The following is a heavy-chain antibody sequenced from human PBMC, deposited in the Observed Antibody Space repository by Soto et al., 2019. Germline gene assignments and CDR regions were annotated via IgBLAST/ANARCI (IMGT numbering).Heavy chain of an antibody. CDR2: TYYRCKWYN. J-gene: IGHJ4*02. Sequence: SQTLSITCAVSGELVSGNSAACSWIRPSPSSGLEWVGRTYYRCKWYNDYAVYVKSRITVTTDTSKKQFSLHLHCVTPEDTTVYYCAAEFPSYEGCDSDFDYWGQGALVTVSS. CDR3: AAEFPSYEGCDSDFDY. D-gene: IGHD3-16*01. CDR1: GELVSGNSAA. V-gene: IGHV6-1*01.